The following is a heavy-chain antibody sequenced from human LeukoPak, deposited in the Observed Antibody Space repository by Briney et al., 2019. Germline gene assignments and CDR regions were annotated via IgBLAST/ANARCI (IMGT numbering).Heavy chain of an antibody. D-gene: IGHD3-22*01. CDR2: IIPIFGTA. CDR3: ARDKVPRYYYDSSGYFRFDY. Sequence: SVKVSCEASVGTFSSYAISWVRQAPGQGLEWMGGIIPIFGTANYAQKFQGRVTITADKSTSTAYMELSSLRSEDTAVYYCARDKVPRYYYDSSGYFRFDYWGQGTLVTVSS. J-gene: IGHJ4*02. V-gene: IGHV1-69*06. CDR1: VGTFSSYA.